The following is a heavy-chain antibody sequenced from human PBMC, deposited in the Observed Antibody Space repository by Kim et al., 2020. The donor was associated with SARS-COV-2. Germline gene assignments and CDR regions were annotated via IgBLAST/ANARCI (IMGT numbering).Heavy chain of an antibody. CDR2: IDPSDSYT. J-gene: IGHJ4*02. V-gene: IGHV5-10-1*01. D-gene: IGHD3-22*01. CDR3: ARRQRDDYEVLGIDY. Sequence: GESLKISCKGSGYSFTSYWISWVRQMPGKGLEWMGRIDPSDSYTNYSPSFQGHVTISADKSISTAYLQWSSLKASDTAMYYCARRQRDDYEVLGIDYWGQGTLVTVSS. CDR1: GYSFTSYW.